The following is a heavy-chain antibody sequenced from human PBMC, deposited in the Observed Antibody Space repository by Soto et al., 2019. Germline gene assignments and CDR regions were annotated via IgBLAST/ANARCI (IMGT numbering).Heavy chain of an antibody. J-gene: IGHJ3*02. Sequence: GGSLRLSCAASGFTFSSYEMNWVRQAPGKGLEWVSYISSSCSTIYYADSVKGRFTISRDNAKNSLYLQMNSLRAEDTAVYYCARDVPNPHDAFDIWGQGTMVTVSS. CDR1: GFTFSSYE. CDR2: ISSSCSTI. CDR3: ARDVPNPHDAFDI. V-gene: IGHV3-48*03.